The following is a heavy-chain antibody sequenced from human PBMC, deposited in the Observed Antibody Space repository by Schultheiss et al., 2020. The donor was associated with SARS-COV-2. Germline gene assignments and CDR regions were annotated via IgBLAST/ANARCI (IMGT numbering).Heavy chain of an antibody. CDR3: ARGPHSASWYDPPWFDP. CDR2: IYYSGRT. Sequence: SETLSLTCAVYGGSFSGYYWSWIRQPPGKGLEWIGHIYYSGRTVYNPSLKSRVTISVDTSKNQFSLKLDSVTAADTAMYYCARGPHSASWYDPPWFDPWGQGTLVTVSS. J-gene: IGHJ5*02. CDR1: GGSFSGYY. V-gene: IGHV4-34*01. D-gene: IGHD6-13*01.